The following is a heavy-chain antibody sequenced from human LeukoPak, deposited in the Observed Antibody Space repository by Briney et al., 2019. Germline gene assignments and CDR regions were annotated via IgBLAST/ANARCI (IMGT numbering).Heavy chain of an antibody. CDR2: INGDGSST. V-gene: IGHV3-74*01. J-gene: IGHJ5*02. Sequence: PGGSLRLSCAVSGFTFSSYWMHWVRQAPGKGLVWVARINGDGSSTRYADSVKGRFTISRENAKNTLFLQMNSLRAEDTAVYFCARGPNWFDTWGQGTLVTVSS. CDR3: ARGPNWFDT. CDR1: GFTFSSYW.